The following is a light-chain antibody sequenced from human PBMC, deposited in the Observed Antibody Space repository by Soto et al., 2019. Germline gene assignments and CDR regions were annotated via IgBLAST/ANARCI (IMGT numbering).Light chain of an antibody. V-gene: IGKV3-20*01. Sequence: EVMLTQSPGTLSLSPGERDTLSCRASHSVSSNYLAGYQQKSGQAPRLLIYGASNRATGIPDRFSGSGSGTDFTLTIRRLEPEDFAVYYCQQYDTSPLTFGKGKKVEFK. CDR1: HSVSSNY. J-gene: IGKJ1*01. CDR3: QQYDTSPLT. CDR2: GAS.